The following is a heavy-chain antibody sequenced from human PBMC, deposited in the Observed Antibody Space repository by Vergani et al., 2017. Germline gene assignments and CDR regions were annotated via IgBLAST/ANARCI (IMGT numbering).Heavy chain of an antibody. V-gene: IGHV4-59*12. J-gene: IGHJ6*03. D-gene: IGHD2-2*01. Sequence: QVQLQESGPGLVKPSETLSLTCTVSGGSISSYYWSWIRQPPGKGLEWIGYIYYSGSTNYNPSLKSRVTISVDTSKNQFSLKLSSVTAADTAVYYCASLKWRPCSSTSCYYYYYMDVWGKGTTVTVSS. CDR3: ASLKWRPCSSTSCYYYYYMDV. CDR2: IYYSGST. CDR1: GGSISSYY.